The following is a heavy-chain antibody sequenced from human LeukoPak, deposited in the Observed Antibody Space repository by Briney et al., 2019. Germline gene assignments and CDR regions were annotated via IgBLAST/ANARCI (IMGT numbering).Heavy chain of an antibody. J-gene: IGHJ4*02. D-gene: IGHD6-13*01. CDR2: IWYDGSNK. CDR1: GFTFSSYG. CDR3: ARAYSSSSHFDY. V-gene: IGHV3-33*01. Sequence: GRSLRLSCAASGFTFSSYGMHWVRQAPGKGLEWVAVIWYDGSNKYYADSVKGRFTISRDNPKNTLYLQMNSLIAEDTAVYYCARAYSSSSHFDYWGQGTLVTVSS.